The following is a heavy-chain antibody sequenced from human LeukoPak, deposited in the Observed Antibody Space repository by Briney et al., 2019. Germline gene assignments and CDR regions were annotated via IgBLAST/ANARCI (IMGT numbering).Heavy chain of an antibody. V-gene: IGHV3-13*04. CDR3: ARVDSSAYSD. CDR1: GFTFSSSD. Sequence: GGSLRLSCAASGFTFSSSDMHWVRQATGKGLEWVAAIDTAADTYYVGAGKGRFTITRDNAKNFLYLQLNGLRAGDSAVLCCARVDSSAYSDWGRGTLVTVST. CDR2: IDTAADT. J-gene: IGHJ4*02. D-gene: IGHD3-22*01.